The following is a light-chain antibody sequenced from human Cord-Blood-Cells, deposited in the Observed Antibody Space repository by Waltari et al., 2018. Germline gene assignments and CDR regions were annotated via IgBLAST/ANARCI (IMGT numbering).Light chain of an antibody. J-gene: IGLJ2*01. CDR3: CSYAGSYTYVV. Sequence: QSALTQPRSVSGSPGQSVTISCTGTSSDVGGYNYVSWYQQHPGKAPKLMIYDVSKRPSGVPDRFSGSSSGNTASLTISGLQAEDEADYYCCSYAGSYTYVVFGGGTKRTVL. V-gene: IGLV2-11*01. CDR1: SSDVGGYNY. CDR2: DVS.